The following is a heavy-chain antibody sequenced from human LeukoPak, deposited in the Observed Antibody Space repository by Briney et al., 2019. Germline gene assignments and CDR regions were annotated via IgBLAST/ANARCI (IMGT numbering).Heavy chain of an antibody. D-gene: IGHD3-22*01. Sequence: SVKVSCKASGGTFSSYAISWVRQAPGQGLEWMGGIIPIFGTANYAQKFQGRVTITTDESTSTAYMELSSLRSEDTAVYYCAREGGYYYDSSGHTMGGFDYWGQGTLVTVSS. CDR1: GGTFSSYA. J-gene: IGHJ4*02. V-gene: IGHV1-69*05. CDR2: IIPIFGTA. CDR3: AREGGYYYDSSGHTMGGFDY.